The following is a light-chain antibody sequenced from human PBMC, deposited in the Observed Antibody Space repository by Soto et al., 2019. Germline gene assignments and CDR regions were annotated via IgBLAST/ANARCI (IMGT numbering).Light chain of an antibody. J-gene: IGKJ3*01. CDR2: DAS. CDR3: QHRSNLHPFA. Sequence: IVVKNLPPSLPGLIGHRATXSCRAGQSVSNYLAWYEQKPPQAPKLLIYDASNSATNIPPTFSCGWSGADFNLTISSIGPQDFAVSYCQHRSNLHPFAFG. V-gene: IGKV3-11*01. CDR1: QSVSNY.